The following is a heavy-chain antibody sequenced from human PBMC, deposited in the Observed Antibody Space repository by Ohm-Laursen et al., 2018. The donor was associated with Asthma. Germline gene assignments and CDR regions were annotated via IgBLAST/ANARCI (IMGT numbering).Heavy chain of an antibody. J-gene: IGHJ6*02. Sequence: SLRLSCAASGFTFSSYGMHWVRQAPGKGLEWVSGISWNSGGIGYADSVKGRFTISRDNAKNSLYLQMDSLGPEDTALYYCAKDVKAYYGSGSYYAYHGMDVWGLGTTVTVSS. D-gene: IGHD3-10*01. CDR3: AKDVKAYYGSGSYYAYHGMDV. CDR2: ISWNSGGI. CDR1: GFTFSSYG. V-gene: IGHV3-9*01.